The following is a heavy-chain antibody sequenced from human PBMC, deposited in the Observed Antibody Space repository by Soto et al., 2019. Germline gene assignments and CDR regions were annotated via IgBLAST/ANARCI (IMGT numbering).Heavy chain of an antibody. V-gene: IGHV2-26*01. CDR2: IFSDAER. CDR1: GFSLTTGRMG. D-gene: IGHD3-16*01. J-gene: IGHJ6*02. Sequence: QVTLRESGPVLVKPTETLTLTCNVSGFSLTTGRMGVSWIRQPPGKALEWLAHIFSDAERSYSRSLQGRLTVSKVGYGSQVVRTMTNMDPVDSGTYFCVRMNAYSYPSYDAMDGWGQGTTVTVSS. CDR3: VRMNAYSYPSYDAMDG.